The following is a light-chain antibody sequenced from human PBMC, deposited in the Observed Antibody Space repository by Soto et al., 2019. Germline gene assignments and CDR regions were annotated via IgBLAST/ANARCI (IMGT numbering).Light chain of an antibody. J-gene: IGKJ1*01. CDR2: GAR. CDR3: QQYGTSPWT. Sequence: VLTQSPGTLSLSPGERATLSCRASQSVTIGYLAWFQQKPGQAPRLLIYGARTRATGVTDRFSASVSGTDFSLTISRLEPEDFAVYYGQQYGTSPWTFGQGTKVEI. V-gene: IGKV3-20*01. CDR1: QSVTIGY.